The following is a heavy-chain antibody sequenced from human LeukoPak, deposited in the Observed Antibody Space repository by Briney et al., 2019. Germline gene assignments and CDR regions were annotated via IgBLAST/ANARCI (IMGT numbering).Heavy chain of an antibody. Sequence: SETLSLTCTVSGGSISRYYWSWIRQPPGRGLEWIGDIYYSGSTNYNPSLKSRVTISVDTSKNQFSLNLRSVTAADTAVYYCASRSSSWYYVDYWGQGTLVSVSS. CDR2: IYYSGST. D-gene: IGHD6-13*01. V-gene: IGHV4-59*01. J-gene: IGHJ4*02. CDR1: GGSISRYY. CDR3: ASRSSSWYYVDY.